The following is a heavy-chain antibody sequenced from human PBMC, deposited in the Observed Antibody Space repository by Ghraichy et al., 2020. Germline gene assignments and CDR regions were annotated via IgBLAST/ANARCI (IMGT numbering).Heavy chain of an antibody. Sequence: ASVKVSCKASGYTFTSYGISWVRQAPGQGLEWMGWISAYNGNTNYAQKLQGRVTMTTDTSTSTAYMELRSLRSDDTAVYYCARGSVVSWHYYDSSGYYCDYWGQGTLVTVSS. CDR2: ISAYNGNT. J-gene: IGHJ4*02. D-gene: IGHD3-22*01. V-gene: IGHV1-18*04. CDR1: GYTFTSYG. CDR3: ARGSVVSWHYYDSSGYYCDY.